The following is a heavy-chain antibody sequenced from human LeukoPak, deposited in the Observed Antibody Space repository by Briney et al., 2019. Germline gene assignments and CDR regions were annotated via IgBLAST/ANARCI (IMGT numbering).Heavy chain of an antibody. Sequence: ASVKVSCKTSGYTFTGYYMHWVRQAPGQGLEWMGWINPNTGGTNYAQKFQGRVTMTSDTSISIAYMELSSLKSDDTAMYYCARAPMIVVVFPPRLDFWGQGTLVTVSS. V-gene: IGHV1-2*02. CDR1: GYTFTGYY. CDR3: ARAPMIVVVFPPRLDF. D-gene: IGHD3-22*01. J-gene: IGHJ4*02. CDR2: INPNTGGT.